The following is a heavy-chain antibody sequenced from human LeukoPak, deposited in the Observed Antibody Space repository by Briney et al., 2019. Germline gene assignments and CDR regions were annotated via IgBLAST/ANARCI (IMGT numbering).Heavy chain of an antibody. J-gene: IGHJ4*02. CDR1: GFTFSSYA. Sequence: GGSLRLSCAASGFTFSSYAMSWVRQAPGKGLEWVSAIWSSSGNTYYADSVTGRFTVSRDNSKNTLYLQMHSLRADDTAVYYCAKVHGTLTVESPFDYWGQGTLVTVSS. CDR3: AKVHGTLTVESPFDY. CDR2: IWSSSGNT. D-gene: IGHD4-23*01. V-gene: IGHV3-23*01.